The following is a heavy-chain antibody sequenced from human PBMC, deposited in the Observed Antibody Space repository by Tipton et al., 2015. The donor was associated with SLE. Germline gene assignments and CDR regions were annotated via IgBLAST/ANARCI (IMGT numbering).Heavy chain of an antibody. CDR1: GGSISTYY. J-gene: IGHJ4*02. Sequence: TLPLTCSVSGGSISTYYWTWIRQTPGEGLEWIGFIFSGGTPTYNPPLNSRVTSSVDTSKNRFSLNLRSVTAADTAVYYCARGDISVAIYDYWGQGTLVTVSS. CDR2: IFSGGTP. V-gene: IGHV4-59*01. D-gene: IGHD6-19*01. CDR3: ARGDISVAIYDY.